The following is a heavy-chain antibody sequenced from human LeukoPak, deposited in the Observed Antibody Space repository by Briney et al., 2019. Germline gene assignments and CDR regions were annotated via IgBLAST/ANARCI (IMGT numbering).Heavy chain of an antibody. Sequence: GGSLRLSCEASGFTFSSYAIRWVRQAPGTGLEWVSSIPGSGGATYCADSVRGRFSISRDSSKNTVYLQMNSLRDEDTAVYYCARARPWDSSRSYYFGMDVWGHGTTVTVS. CDR3: ARARPWDSSRSYYFGMDV. CDR1: GFTFSSYA. V-gene: IGHV3-23*01. D-gene: IGHD3-22*01. J-gene: IGHJ6*02. CDR2: IPGSGGAT.